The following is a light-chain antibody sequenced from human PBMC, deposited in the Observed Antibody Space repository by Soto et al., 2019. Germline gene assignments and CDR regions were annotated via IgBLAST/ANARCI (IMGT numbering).Light chain of an antibody. CDR2: GAS. CDR3: QQYSSWSPIT. J-gene: IGKJ5*01. Sequence: EIVMTQSPSTLSVSPVERSTLSFIASQSISNKLVWYQQKLGQAPRLLIYGASTRATGIPARFSGSGSGTEFTLTISSLQSEDFAVYYCQQYSSWSPITFGQGTRLEIK. V-gene: IGKV3-15*01. CDR1: QSISNK.